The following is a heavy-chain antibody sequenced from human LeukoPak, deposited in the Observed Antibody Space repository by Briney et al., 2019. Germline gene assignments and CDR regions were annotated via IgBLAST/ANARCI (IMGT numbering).Heavy chain of an antibody. V-gene: IGHV1-2*02. Sequence: ASVKVSCKASGYTFTGYYMHWVRQAPRQGLEWMGWINPNSGGTNYAQKFQGRVTMTRDTSISTAYMELSRLRSDDTAVYYCARGIVMVTYWFDPWGQGTLVTVSS. CDR1: GYTFTGYY. J-gene: IGHJ5*02. D-gene: IGHD5-18*01. CDR3: ARGIVMVTYWFDP. CDR2: INPNSGGT.